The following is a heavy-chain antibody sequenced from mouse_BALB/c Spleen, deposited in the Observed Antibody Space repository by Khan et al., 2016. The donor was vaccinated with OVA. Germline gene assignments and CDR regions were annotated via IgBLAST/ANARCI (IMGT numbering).Heavy chain of an antibody. Sequence: EVELVESGGGLVKPGGSLKLSCAASGFTFSTYIMSWVRQTPEKRLEWVGSISIGGNTFYPDTEKGRFTIPRADARNHLYLQMSRLRSEDKAMYVCESDDPMITTLFAYWGQGTLVTVSA. CDR2: ISIGGNT. D-gene: IGHD2-4*01. V-gene: IGHV5-6-5*01. CDR3: ESDDPMITTLFAY. J-gene: IGHJ3*01. CDR1: GFTFSTYI.